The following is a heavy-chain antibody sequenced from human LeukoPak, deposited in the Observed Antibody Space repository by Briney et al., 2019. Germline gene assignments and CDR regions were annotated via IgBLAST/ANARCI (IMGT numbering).Heavy chain of an antibody. CDR3: ARELPEVATTKSAWFDP. Sequence: GRSLRLSCAASGFTFKDNVLHWVRQAPGKGLEWVSCVNSDGSSTSYADSVRGRFTISRDNAKDTLYLQMDSLRVEDTAVYYCARELPEVATTKSAWFDPWGQGTLVTVSS. V-gene: IGHV3-74*01. CDR1: GFTFKDNV. D-gene: IGHD5-12*01. J-gene: IGHJ5*02. CDR2: VNSDGSST.